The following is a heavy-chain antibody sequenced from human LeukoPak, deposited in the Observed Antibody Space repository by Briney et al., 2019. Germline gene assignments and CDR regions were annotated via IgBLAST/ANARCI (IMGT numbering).Heavy chain of an antibody. V-gene: IGHV4-59*01. J-gene: IGHJ4*02. CDR2: IYYSVDT. Sequence: SESLSLTCTVNGGSPSSYYWSWIRQLPGEGLEWSGYIYYSVDTNYNPSLKSRVTLSVDTSTNQFSLKLSSVTAADTAVYYCARGFYYYDGGGYDSWVYFEYWGQGALVTV. D-gene: IGHD3-22*01. CDR1: GGSPSSYY. CDR3: ARGFYYYDGGGYDSWVYFEY.